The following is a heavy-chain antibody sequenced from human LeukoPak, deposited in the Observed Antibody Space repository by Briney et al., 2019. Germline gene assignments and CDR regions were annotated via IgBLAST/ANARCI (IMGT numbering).Heavy chain of an antibody. Sequence: ASVKVSCKASGYTFTSYGISWVRQAPGQGLEWMGWISAYNGNTNYAQKLQGRVTMTTDTSTSTAYMELRSLRSDDTAVYYCARAHAPHWSYSSSSGSDYIDDYWGQGTLVTVSP. J-gene: IGHJ4*02. CDR3: ARAHAPHWSYSSSSGSDYIDDY. CDR1: GYTFTSYG. D-gene: IGHD6-13*01. CDR2: ISAYNGNT. V-gene: IGHV1-18*04.